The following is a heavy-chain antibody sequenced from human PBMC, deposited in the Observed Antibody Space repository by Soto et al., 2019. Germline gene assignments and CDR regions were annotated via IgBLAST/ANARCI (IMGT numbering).Heavy chain of an antibody. Sequence: SLARAIYGASYDGSYCRSISPPPGKGLEWIGEINHSGSTNYNPSLKSRVTISVDTSKNQFSLKLSSVTAADTAVYYCASWDITMVRDYNWFDPWGQGTLVTVS. CDR3: ASWDITMVRDYNWFDP. CDR1: GASYDGSY. D-gene: IGHD3-10*01. V-gene: IGHV4-34*01. J-gene: IGHJ5*02. CDR2: INHSGST.